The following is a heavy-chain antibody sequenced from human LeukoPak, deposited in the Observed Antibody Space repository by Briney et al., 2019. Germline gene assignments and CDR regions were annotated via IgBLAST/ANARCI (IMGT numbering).Heavy chain of an antibody. CDR2: IISIFGTA. CDR3: ARGEGEIVPYYFDY. V-gene: IGHV1-69*05. CDR1: GGTFSSYA. J-gene: IGHJ4*02. Sequence: GASVKVSCKASGGTFSSYAISWVRQAPGQGLEWMGGIISIFGTANYAQKFQGRVTITTDESTSTAYMELSSLRSEDTAVYYCARGEGEIVPYYFDYWGQGTLVTVSS. D-gene: IGHD3-16*01.